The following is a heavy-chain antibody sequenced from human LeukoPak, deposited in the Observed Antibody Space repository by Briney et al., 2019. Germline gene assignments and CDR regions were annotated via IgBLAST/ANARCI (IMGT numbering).Heavy chain of an antibody. CDR2: IYYSGST. CDR1: GGSISGSSYY. Sequence: SETLSLTCTVSGGSISGSSYYGGWVRHPPGKWREWIGSIYYSGSTYYKPSLKSRVTVSVDTSKNQFSLKLSSVPAADTAVYYCARPPGFSTSFWDWGQGTLVTVSS. V-gene: IGHV4-39*01. D-gene: IGHD2-2*01. J-gene: IGHJ4*02. CDR3: ARPPGFSTSFWD.